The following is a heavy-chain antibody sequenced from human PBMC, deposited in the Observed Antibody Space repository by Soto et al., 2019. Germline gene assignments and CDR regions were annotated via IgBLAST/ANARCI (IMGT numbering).Heavy chain of an antibody. D-gene: IGHD5-12*01. CDR3: SRGIWEMATIRPENY. CDR2: IRSRPYGVTT. CDR1: GFTFGDYA. Sequence: GGSLRLSCTGSGFTFGDYAMSWFRQAPGKGLEWVGFIRSRPYGVTTEYAASVKGRFTISRDDSKSIAYLQMNSLTTEDTAVYYCSRGIWEMATIRPENYWGQGTLVTVSS. J-gene: IGHJ4*02. V-gene: IGHV3-49*03.